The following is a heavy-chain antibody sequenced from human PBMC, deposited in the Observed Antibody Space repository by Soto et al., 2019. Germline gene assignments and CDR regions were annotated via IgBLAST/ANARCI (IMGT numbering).Heavy chain of an antibody. J-gene: IGHJ6*02. Sequence: GGSLRLSCAASGFTFDDYAMHWVRQAPGKGLEWVSGISWNSGSIGYADSVKGRFTISRDNAKNSLYLQMNSLRAEDTALYYCAKDISSGWLVYYYYYGMDVWGQGTTVTVSS. D-gene: IGHD6-19*01. CDR1: GFTFDDYA. CDR3: AKDISSGWLVYYYYYGMDV. V-gene: IGHV3-9*01. CDR2: ISWNSGSI.